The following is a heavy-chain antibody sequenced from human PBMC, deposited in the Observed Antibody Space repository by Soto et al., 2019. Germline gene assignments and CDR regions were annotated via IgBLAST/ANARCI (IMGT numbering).Heavy chain of an antibody. CDR3: ASGDDSSGYYQLAFDY. J-gene: IGHJ4*02. CDR2: IYSGGST. Sequence: GGSLRLSCAASGFTVSSNYMSWVRQAPGKGLEWVSVIYSGGSTYYADSVKGRFTISRDNSKNTLYLQMNSLRAEDTAVYYCASGDDSSGYYQLAFDYWGQGTLVTVSS. V-gene: IGHV3-53*01. D-gene: IGHD3-22*01. CDR1: GFTVSSNY.